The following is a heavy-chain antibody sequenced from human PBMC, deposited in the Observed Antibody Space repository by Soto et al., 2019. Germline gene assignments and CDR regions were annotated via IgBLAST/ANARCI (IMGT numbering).Heavy chain of an antibody. CDR1: GGSISSGGYY. CDR3: ARVSCSGGSCYYYFDY. V-gene: IGHV4-31*03. J-gene: IGHJ4*02. D-gene: IGHD2-15*01. CDR2: IYYSGST. Sequence: QVQLQESGPGLVKPSQTLSLTCTVSGGSISSGGYYWSLIRQHPGKGLEWIGYIYYSGSTYYNPSLKSRVTISVDTSKNQFSLKLSSVTAADTAVYYCARVSCSGGSCYYYFDYWGQGTLVTVSS.